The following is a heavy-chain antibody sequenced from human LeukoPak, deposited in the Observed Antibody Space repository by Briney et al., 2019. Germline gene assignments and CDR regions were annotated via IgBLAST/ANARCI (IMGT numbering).Heavy chain of an antibody. Sequence: PGGSLRLSCAASGFTFSSYEMNWVRQAPGKGLEWVSYISSSGSTIYYADSVKGRFTISRDNAKNSLYLQMNSLRAEDTAVYYCAKDGEMATNQENWFDPWGQGTLVTVSS. V-gene: IGHV3-48*03. CDR1: GFTFSSYE. D-gene: IGHD5-24*01. CDR3: AKDGEMATNQENWFDP. CDR2: ISSSGSTI. J-gene: IGHJ5*02.